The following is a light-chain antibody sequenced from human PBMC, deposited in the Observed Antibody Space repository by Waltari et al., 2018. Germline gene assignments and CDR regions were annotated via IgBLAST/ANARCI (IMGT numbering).Light chain of an antibody. V-gene: IGLV1-51*01. CDR2: DNN. J-gene: IGLJ2*01. Sequence: QSVLTQPPSVSAAPGQKVTISCSGNSSNIGNYYVSWYHQVPGATPKLLIFDNNQRPSGIPDRFSASKSGTSATLGITGLQIGDEADYYCATWDNSLREVVFGGVTKLTVL. CDR1: SSNIGNYY. CDR3: ATWDNSLREVV.